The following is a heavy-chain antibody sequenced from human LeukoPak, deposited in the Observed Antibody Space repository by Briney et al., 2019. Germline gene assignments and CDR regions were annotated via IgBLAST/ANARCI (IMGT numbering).Heavy chain of an antibody. CDR2: INSDGSST. CDR3: VRVPGGNSYYYYMDV. CDR1: GFTFSSYW. D-gene: IGHD2-15*01. Sequence: GGSLRLSCAASGFTFSSYWMHWVRQAPGKGLVWVSRINSDGSSTSYADSVKGRFTISRDNAKNTLYLQMNSLRAEDTAVYYCVRVPGGNSYYYYMDVWGKGTTVTVSS. J-gene: IGHJ6*03. V-gene: IGHV3-74*01.